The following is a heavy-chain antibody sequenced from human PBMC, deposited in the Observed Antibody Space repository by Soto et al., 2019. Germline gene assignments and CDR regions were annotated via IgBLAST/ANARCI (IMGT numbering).Heavy chain of an antibody. Sequence: QVQLQESGPGLVKPSQTLSLTCTVSGGSISSGGYYWSWIRQHPGKGLEWSGYIYYSGSTYYNPSLKSRVTISVDTSKNQFSLKLSSMTAADTAVYYCARPNRAHRRDFSGWFDPWGQGTLVTVSS. V-gene: IGHV4-31*03. J-gene: IGHJ5*02. CDR3: ARPNRAHRRDFSGWFDP. CDR2: IYYSGST. CDR1: GGSISSGGYY. D-gene: IGHD3-3*01.